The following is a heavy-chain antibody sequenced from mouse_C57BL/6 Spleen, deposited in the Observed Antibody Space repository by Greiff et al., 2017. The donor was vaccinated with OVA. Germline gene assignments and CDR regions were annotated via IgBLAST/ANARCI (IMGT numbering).Heavy chain of an antibody. J-gene: IGHJ2*01. Sequence: VQLQQPGAELVRPGSSVKLSCKASGYTFTSYWMDWVKQRPGQGLEWIGNIYPSDSETHYNQKFKDKATLTVDKSSSTAYMQLSSLTSEDSAVYYCAREYYEASGFDYWGQGTTLTVSS. CDR3: AREYYEASGFDY. CDR1: GYTFTSYW. D-gene: IGHD2-4*01. CDR2: IYPSDSET. V-gene: IGHV1-61*01.